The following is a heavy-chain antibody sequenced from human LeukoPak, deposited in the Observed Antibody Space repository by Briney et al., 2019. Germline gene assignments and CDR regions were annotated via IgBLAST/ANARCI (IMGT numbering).Heavy chain of an antibody. CDR2: ISSSSSYI. CDR3: ARDSGYGDYWFDP. V-gene: IGHV3-21*01. Sequence: GGPLRLSCAASGFTFSSYSMNWVRQAPGKGLEWVSSISSSSSYIYYADSVKGRFTISRDNAKNSLYLQMNSLRAEDTAVYYCARDSGYGDYWFDPWGQGTLVTVSS. D-gene: IGHD4-17*01. CDR1: GFTFSSYS. J-gene: IGHJ5*02.